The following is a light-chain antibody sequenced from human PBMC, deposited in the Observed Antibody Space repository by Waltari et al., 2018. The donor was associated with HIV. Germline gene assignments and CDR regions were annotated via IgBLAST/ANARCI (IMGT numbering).Light chain of an antibody. Sequence: EFFMTQSPATLSVSPGETATLPCRASQSIGSNLAGYQEKPVEAPRHLIFGAAARAAGIPARLSGSRSGTEFTLTISSMQYEEYAVYYCRQYNDWPPRTFGGGSKVEIK. CDR1: QSIGSN. CDR2: GAA. V-gene: IGKV3-15*01. J-gene: IGKJ4*01. CDR3: RQYNDWPPRT.